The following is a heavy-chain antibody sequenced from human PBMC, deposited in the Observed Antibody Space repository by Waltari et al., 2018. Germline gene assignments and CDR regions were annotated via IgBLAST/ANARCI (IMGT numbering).Heavy chain of an antibody. CDR2: IHSGGST. Sequence: EVQLLESGGGLVQPGGSLRLSCAASGFTFSIYVMRWVRQAPGKGLEWVSVIHSGGSTDYGDSVKGRFTVSRDNSKNTLYLQMNSLRAEDTAVYHCVTIIATKPLWGQGTLVTVSS. J-gene: IGHJ4*02. CDR1: GFTFSIYV. D-gene: IGHD6-13*01. V-gene: IGHV3-23*03. CDR3: VTIIATKPL.